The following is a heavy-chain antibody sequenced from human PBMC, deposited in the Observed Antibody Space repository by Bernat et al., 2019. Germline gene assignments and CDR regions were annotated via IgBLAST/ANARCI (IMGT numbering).Heavy chain of an antibody. CDR1: GGSISSYY. CDR3: SREERFLEWSVNWFDP. CDR2: IYYSGST. D-gene: IGHD3-3*01. Sequence: QVQLQESGPGLVKPSETLSLTCTVSGGSISSYYWSWIRQPPGKGLEWIGYIYYSGSTNYNPSLKSRVTISVDTSKNQFSLKLSSVTAEDTAVYYCSREERFLEWSVNWFDPWGQGTLVTVSS. V-gene: IGHV4-59*01. J-gene: IGHJ5*02.